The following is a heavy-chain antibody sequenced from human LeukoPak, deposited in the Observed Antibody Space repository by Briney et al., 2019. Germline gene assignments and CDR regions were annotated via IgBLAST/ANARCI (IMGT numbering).Heavy chain of an antibody. CDR3: ARDGLRSSSWSPTYYYYGMDV. V-gene: IGHV4-59*01. J-gene: IGHJ6*02. CDR2: IYYSGST. D-gene: IGHD6-13*01. Sequence: SETLSLPCTVSGGPISRYYWNWIRQPPGRGLEGVGYIYYSGSTNYNPSLKSRVTISVDTSKNHLSLKLSSVTAADTAVYYCARDGLRSSSWSPTYYYYGMDVWGQGTTVTVSS. CDR1: GGPISRYY.